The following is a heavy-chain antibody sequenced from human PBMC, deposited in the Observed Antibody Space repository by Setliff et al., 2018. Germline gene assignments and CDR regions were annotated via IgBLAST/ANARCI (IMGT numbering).Heavy chain of an antibody. CDR3: ARQVVGARIDYYYMDV. CDR1: GGSISSSSYY. D-gene: IGHD1-26*01. J-gene: IGHJ6*03. Sequence: SETLSLTCTVSGGSISSSSYYWGWIRQPPGKGLEWIGSIYYSGSTYYNPSLKSRVTISVDTSKNQFSLKLSSVTAADTAVYYCARQVVGARIDYYYMDVWGKGTTVTVSS. V-gene: IGHV4-39*01. CDR2: IYYSGST.